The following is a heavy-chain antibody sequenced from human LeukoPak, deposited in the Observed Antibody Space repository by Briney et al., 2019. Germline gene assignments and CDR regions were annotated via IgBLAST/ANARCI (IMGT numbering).Heavy chain of an antibody. CDR1: GGTFSSYA. V-gene: IGHV1-69*05. CDR3: ARGATSRYGDYYYYMDV. CDR2: IIPIFGTA. D-gene: IGHD4-17*01. Sequence: ASVKVSCKASGGTFSSYAISWVRQAPGQGLEWMGGIIPIFGTANYAQKFQGRVTITTDESTSTAYMELSSLRSEDTAVYYCARGATSRYGDYYYYMDVWGKGTTVTVSS. J-gene: IGHJ6*03.